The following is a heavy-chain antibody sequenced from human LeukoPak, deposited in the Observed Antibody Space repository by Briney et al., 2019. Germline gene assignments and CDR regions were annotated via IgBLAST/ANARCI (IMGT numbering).Heavy chain of an antibody. CDR1: GFTVSSNY. V-gene: IGHV3-66*01. CDR3: ARVMDTAMAWLSFDY. J-gene: IGHJ4*02. Sequence: WALRLSCAASGFTVSSNYMSWVRQAPGKGLEWVSVIYSGGSTYYADSVKGRFTISRDNSKNTLYLQMNSLRAEDTAVYYCARVMDTAMAWLSFDYWGQGTLVTVSS. D-gene: IGHD5-18*01. CDR2: IYSGGST.